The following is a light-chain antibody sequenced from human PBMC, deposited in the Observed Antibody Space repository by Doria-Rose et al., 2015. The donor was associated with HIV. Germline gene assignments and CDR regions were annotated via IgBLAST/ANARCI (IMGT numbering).Light chain of an antibody. CDR2: HTY. CDR1: SGPVTGAYY. CDR3: VLYMGSGIWM. J-gene: IGLJ3*02. V-gene: IGLV8-61*01. Sequence: QTVVTQEPSSSVSLGGTVTLTCGLTSGPVTGAYYPSWHQQTPSQAPRMLIYHTYSISSGVSDRFSGSILGNKAALTISGAQADDESDYYCVLYMGSGIWMFGGGTKLTVL.